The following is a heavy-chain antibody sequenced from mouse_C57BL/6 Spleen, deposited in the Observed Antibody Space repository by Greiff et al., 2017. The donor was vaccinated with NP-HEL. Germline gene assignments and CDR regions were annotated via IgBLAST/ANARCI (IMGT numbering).Heavy chain of an antibody. CDR3: ARLNDSWFAY. CDR1: GFTFSDYY. V-gene: IGHV5-16*01. D-gene: IGHD2-12*01. CDR2: INYDGSST. J-gene: IGHJ3*01. Sequence: EVQLVESEGGLVQPGRSMKLSCTASGFTFSDYYMAWVRQVPEKGLEWVANINYDGSSTYYLDSLKSRFIISRDNAKNILYLQMSSLKSEATATYSCARLNDSWFAYWGQGTLLTVSA.